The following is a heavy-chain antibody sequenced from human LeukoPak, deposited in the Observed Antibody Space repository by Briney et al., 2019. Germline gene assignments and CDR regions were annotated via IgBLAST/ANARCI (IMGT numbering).Heavy chain of an antibody. CDR2: INHSGRT. J-gene: IGHJ5*02. D-gene: IGHD5-18*01. Sequence: PSETLSLTCAVYGGSFSGYYWSWIRQPPGKGLEWIGEINHSGRTNYNPSLSSRVTMSGDTSKNQFTLKLSSVTAADTAVYYCARVSSAMFLLKWFDPWGQGALVTVSS. CDR1: GGSFSGYY. V-gene: IGHV4-34*01. CDR3: ARVSSAMFLLKWFDP.